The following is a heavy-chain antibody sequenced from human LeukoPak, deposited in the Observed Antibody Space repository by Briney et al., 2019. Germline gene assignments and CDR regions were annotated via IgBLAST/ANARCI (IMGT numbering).Heavy chain of an antibody. CDR1: GLIFSDYY. D-gene: IGHD3-3*01. J-gene: IGHJ4*02. CDR2: ISDTGKTI. V-gene: IGHV3-11*01. Sequence: PGGSLRLSCKASGLIFSDYYMSWIRQAPGKGLEWVAYISDTGKTIYYADSVKGRFTISRDNAKKSLYLQVDGLRAEDTAVYYCATVHFGYFDYWGRGTLVTVSS. CDR3: ATVHFGYFDY.